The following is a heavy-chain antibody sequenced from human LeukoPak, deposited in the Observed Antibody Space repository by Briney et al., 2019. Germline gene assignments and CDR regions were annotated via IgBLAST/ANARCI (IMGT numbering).Heavy chain of an antibody. CDR1: GFTFSSYG. D-gene: IGHD3-22*01. V-gene: IGHV3-30*02. Sequence: AGSLRLSCAASGFTFSSYGMHWVRQAPGKGLEWVAFIRYDGSNKYYADSVKGRFTISRDNSKNTLYLQMNSLRAEDTAVYYCANGRHYYDSSGPEGYWGQGTLVTVPS. J-gene: IGHJ4*02. CDR2: IRYDGSNK. CDR3: ANGRHYYDSSGPEGY.